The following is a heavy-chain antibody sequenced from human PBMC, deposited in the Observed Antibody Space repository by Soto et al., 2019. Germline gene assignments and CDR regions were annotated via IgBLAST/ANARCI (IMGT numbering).Heavy chain of an antibody. CDR1: GYTFTSSG. Sequence: ASVTVSCQASGYTFTSSGINWVRQATGQGLEWMGWMNPNSGNTGYAQKFQGRVTMTRNTSISTAYMEPSSLRSEDTAVYYCARVGYYYDSSGYYLSFDYWGQGTLVTVSS. CDR3: ARVGYYYDSSGYYLSFDY. CDR2: MNPNSGNT. D-gene: IGHD3-22*01. J-gene: IGHJ4*02. V-gene: IGHV1-8*02.